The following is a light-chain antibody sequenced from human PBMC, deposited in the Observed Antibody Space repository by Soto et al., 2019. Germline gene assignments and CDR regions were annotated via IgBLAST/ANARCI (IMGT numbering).Light chain of an antibody. V-gene: IGKV3-20*01. CDR1: QSVSSY. CDR3: QQYGSSPFT. Sequence: EIVLTQSPATLSLSPGERATLSCRASQSVSSYLAWYQQKPGQAPRLLIYDASNRATGIPARFSGSGSGTDFTLTISRLEPEDFAVDYGQQYGSSPFTFGPGTKVDIK. J-gene: IGKJ3*01. CDR2: DAS.